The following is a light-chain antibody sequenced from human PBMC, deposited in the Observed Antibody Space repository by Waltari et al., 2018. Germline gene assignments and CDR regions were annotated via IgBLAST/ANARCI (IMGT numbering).Light chain of an antibody. CDR1: QTVDRNF. J-gene: IGKJ4*01. CDR2: DAT. Sequence: EIVLTQSPATLSLSPGERATLPCRASQTVDRNFVAWYQHKRGQPPRLLIYDATSRATGIPDRFTGSGSGTDFTLTISRLEPEDFAVYYCQQCSSPPLTFGGGT. CDR3: QQCSSPPLT. V-gene: IGKV3-20*01.